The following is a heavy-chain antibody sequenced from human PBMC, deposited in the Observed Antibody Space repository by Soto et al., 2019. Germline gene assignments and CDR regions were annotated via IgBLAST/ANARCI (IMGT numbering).Heavy chain of an antibody. J-gene: IGHJ4*02. CDR1: GGSISSYY. V-gene: IGHV4-59*08. CDR2: NYYSGST. D-gene: IGHD2-15*01. CDR3: ARHHRYCSGGSCYLFDY. Sequence: SETLSLTCTVSGGSISSYYWSWIRQPPGKELKWIGYNYYSGSTNYNPSLKSRVTISVDTPKNQFSLKLSSVTAADTAVYYCARHHRYCSGGSCYLFDYWGQGTLVTVSS.